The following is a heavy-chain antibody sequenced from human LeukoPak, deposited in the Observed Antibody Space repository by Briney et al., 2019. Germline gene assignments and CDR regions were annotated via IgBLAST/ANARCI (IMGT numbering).Heavy chain of an antibody. CDR2: INLSGGST. D-gene: IGHD2-8*01. CDR1: GYTFTSYH. J-gene: IGHJ4*02. Sequence: GASVKVSCKASGYTFTSYHMHWVRQAPGQGREWMGLINLSGGSTTYAQRFQGRVTLTRDTSTSTVYMELSSLRSEDTAVYYCARDYVDDIPMIKDYWGQGTLVTVSS. V-gene: IGHV1-46*01. CDR3: ARDYVDDIPMIKDY.